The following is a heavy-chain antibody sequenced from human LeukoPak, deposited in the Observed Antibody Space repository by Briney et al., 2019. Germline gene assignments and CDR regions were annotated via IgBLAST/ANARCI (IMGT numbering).Heavy chain of an antibody. V-gene: IGHV3-30*18. CDR3: AKDGEPRYRHYYYYMDV. Sequence: PGGSLRLSCTVSGFPFTDYVIHWVRQAPGRGLEWVAVTSADESIKIYNDSVRGRFTISRDNSKNIQYLQMTSLRAEDTAIYYCAKDGEPRYRHYYYYMDVWGKGTTVTVSS. CDR1: GFPFTDYV. CDR2: TSADESIK. D-gene: IGHD3-16*02. J-gene: IGHJ6*03.